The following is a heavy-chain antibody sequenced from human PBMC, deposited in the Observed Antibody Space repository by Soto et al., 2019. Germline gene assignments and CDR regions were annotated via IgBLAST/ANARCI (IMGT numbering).Heavy chain of an antibody. CDR1: GFSFSNYW. V-gene: IGHV3-7*03. J-gene: IGHJ4*02. CDR3: ARIGYSSSSLDY. Sequence: EVQLVESGGGLVQPGGSLRLSCAASGFSFSNYWMSWVRQAPGKGLEWVANIKQDGSQKYYVDSVKGRFTISRDNAKNSVYLQINSLSAEDTAVYYCARIGYSSSSLDYWGQGTLVTVSS. CDR2: IKQDGSQK. D-gene: IGHD6-13*01.